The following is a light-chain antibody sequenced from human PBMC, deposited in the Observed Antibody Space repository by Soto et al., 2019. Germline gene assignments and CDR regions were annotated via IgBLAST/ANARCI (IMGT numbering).Light chain of an antibody. J-gene: IGKJ4*01. CDR3: QQRDSWPLVT. CDR2: DAS. V-gene: IGKV3-11*01. Sequence: EIVLTQSPATLSLSPGERATLSCRASQNIRSSLAWYQQTPGQAPRLLIHDASKRATGLRARFSGSGSGTDFTLSISSLEPEDFVIYYCQQRDSWPLVTFGGGTKVEIK. CDR1: QNIRSS.